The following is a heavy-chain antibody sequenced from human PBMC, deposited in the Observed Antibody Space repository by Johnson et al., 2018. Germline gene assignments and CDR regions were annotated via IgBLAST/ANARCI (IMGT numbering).Heavy chain of an antibody. CDR2: ISYDGSNK. CDR3: AREDPYYYGMDV. V-gene: IGHV3-30*04. CDR1: GFTFSSYA. J-gene: IGHJ6*02. Sequence: QVQLVESGGGVVQPGRSXRLSCAASGFTFSSYAMHWVRQAPGKGLEWEAVISYDGSNKYYADSVKGRFTISRDNSKNTLYLQMNSLRAEDTAGYYCAREDPYYYGMDVWGQGTTVTVSS.